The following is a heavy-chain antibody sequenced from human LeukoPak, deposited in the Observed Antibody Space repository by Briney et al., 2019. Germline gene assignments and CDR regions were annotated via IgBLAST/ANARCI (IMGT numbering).Heavy chain of an antibody. CDR3: ARTPLDGYSDY. V-gene: IGHV1-69*04. J-gene: IGHJ4*02. CDR2: IIPILGIA. Sequence: ASVKVSCKASGGTFSSYAISWVRQAPGQGLEWMGRIIPILGIANYAQKFQGRVTITADKSTSTAYMELSSLRSEDTAVYYCARTPLDGYSDYWGQGTLVTVSS. CDR1: GGTFSSYA. D-gene: IGHD5-24*01.